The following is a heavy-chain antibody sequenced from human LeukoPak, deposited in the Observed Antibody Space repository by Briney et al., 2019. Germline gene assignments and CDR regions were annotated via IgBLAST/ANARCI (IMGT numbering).Heavy chain of an antibody. V-gene: IGHV3-23*01. CDR1: VFTLSSYA. CDR2: ISGSGGST. Sequence: GGSLRLSCAASVFTLSSYAMSWVRQAPGKGLEWVSAISGSGGSTYYADPEKARFTISRDNSKNTLYLQMNSLRAEDTAVYYCANDYGDYAFDYWGQGTLVTVSS. J-gene: IGHJ4*02. CDR3: ANDYGDYAFDY. D-gene: IGHD4-17*01.